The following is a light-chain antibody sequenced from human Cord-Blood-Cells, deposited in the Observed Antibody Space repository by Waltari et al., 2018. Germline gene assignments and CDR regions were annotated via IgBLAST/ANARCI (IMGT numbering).Light chain of an antibody. V-gene: IGLV2-23*01. CDR2: EGS. Sequence: QSALTQPAPVSGSPGPSITISCPGTSSDVGSYNLVSWYQQHPGKAPKLMIYEGSKRPSVFSNRFSGSKSGNTASLTISGLQAEDEADYYCCSYAGSRVFGGGTKLTVL. CDR3: CSYAGSRV. J-gene: IGLJ3*02. CDR1: SSDVGSYNL.